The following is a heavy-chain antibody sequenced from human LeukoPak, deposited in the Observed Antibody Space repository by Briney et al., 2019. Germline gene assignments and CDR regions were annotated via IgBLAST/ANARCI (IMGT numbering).Heavy chain of an antibody. D-gene: IGHD6-19*01. CDR2: ISSGGNT. CDR1: GFTFSTYA. CDR3: TKDRRQWVVPYFDS. V-gene: IGHV3-23*01. J-gene: IGHJ4*02. Sequence: GGSLRLSCAASGFTFSTYAMSWVRHTPGKGLEWVSGISSGGNTQYTDSVKGRFTVSRDNSKNTLHLQMDSLRAEDTAIYYCTKDRRQWVVPYFDSWGQGTVVTVSS.